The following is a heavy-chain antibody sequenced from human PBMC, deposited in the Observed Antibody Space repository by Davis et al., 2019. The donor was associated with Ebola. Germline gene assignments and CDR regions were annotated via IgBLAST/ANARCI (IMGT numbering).Heavy chain of an antibody. CDR1: GFTFSSYW. J-gene: IGHJ4*02. Sequence: GESLKISCAASGFTFSSYWMSWVRQAPGKGLEWVANIKQDGSEKYYVDSVKGRFTISRDNSKNTLYLQMNSLRADDTAVYYCAKDSRGYNKPFDYWGQGTLVTVSS. CDR2: IKQDGSEK. CDR3: AKDSRGYNKPFDY. D-gene: IGHD3-10*01. V-gene: IGHV3-7*03.